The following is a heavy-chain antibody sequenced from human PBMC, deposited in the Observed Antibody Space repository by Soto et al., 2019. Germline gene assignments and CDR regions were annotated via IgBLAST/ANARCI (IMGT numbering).Heavy chain of an antibody. CDR3: ARDTFEYDSSGYYAPVFDY. V-gene: IGHV1-69*13. CDR1: GGTFSSYA. Sequence: ASVKVSCKASGGTFSSYAISWVRQAPGQGLEWMGGIIPIFGTANYAQKFQGRVTITADESTSTAYMELSSLRSEDTAVYYCARDTFEYDSSGYYAPVFDYWGQGTLVTVSS. CDR2: IIPIFGTA. J-gene: IGHJ4*02. D-gene: IGHD3-22*01.